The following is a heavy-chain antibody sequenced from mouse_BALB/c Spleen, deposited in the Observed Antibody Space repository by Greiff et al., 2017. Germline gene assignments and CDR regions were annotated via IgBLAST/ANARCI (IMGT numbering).Heavy chain of an antibody. D-gene: IGHD2-10*02. Sequence: EVMLVESGGDLVKPGGSLKLSCAASGFTFSSYGMSWVRQTPDKRLEWVATISSGGSYTYYPDSVKGRFTISRDNAKNTLYLQMSSLKSEDTAMYDCARQGVYGNDAMDYWGQGTSVTVSS. V-gene: IGHV5-6*01. J-gene: IGHJ4*01. CDR3: ARQGVYGNDAMDY. CDR2: ISSGGSYT. CDR1: GFTFSSYG.